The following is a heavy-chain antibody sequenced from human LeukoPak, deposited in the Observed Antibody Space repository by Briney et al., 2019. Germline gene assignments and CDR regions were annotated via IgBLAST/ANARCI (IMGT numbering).Heavy chain of an antibody. CDR2: ISASGGGT. Sequence: GGSLRLSCAASGFTFSRDGMSWDRQAPGKGLECVSSISASGGGTVYADSVKGRVTISRDNSKNTLYLQMHSLRAEDTAVYSCAKNLLGSEAFSWYFDLWGRGTLVTVSS. CDR1: GFTFSRDG. J-gene: IGHJ2*01. D-gene: IGHD1-26*01. V-gene: IGHV3-23*01. CDR3: AKNLLGSEAFSWYFDL.